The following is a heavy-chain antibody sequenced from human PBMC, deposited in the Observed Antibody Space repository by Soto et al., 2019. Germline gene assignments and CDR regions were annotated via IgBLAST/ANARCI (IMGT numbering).Heavy chain of an antibody. D-gene: IGHD2-2*01. CDR1: GFTFSNYR. CDR3: ARRRNQLLFVYFDY. Sequence: GGSLRLSCAASGFTFSNYRMNWVRQAPGKGLEWLSYIHFSSSSTYYADSVKGRFTVSRDNAKNSLYLQMNSLRAEDTAVYYCARRRNQLLFVYFDYWGQGTLVTVSS. J-gene: IGHJ4*02. V-gene: IGHV3-48*01. CDR2: IHFSSSST.